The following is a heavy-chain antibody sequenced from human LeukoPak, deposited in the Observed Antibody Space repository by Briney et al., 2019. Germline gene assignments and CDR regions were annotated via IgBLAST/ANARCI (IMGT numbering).Heavy chain of an antibody. D-gene: IGHD1-26*01. CDR1: GFTFSSYS. CDR2: ISSSSSYI. Sequence: PGGSLRLSCAASGFTFSSYSMNWVRQAPGKGLEWVSSISSSSSYIYYADSVKGRFTISRDNSKNTLYLQMNSLRAEDTAVYYCGKNRYSGSLSPFDIWGQGTMVTVSS. J-gene: IGHJ3*02. V-gene: IGHV3-21*04. CDR3: GKNRYSGSLSPFDI.